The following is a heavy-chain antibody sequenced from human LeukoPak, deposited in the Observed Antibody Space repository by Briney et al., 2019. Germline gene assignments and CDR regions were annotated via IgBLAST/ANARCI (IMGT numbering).Heavy chain of an antibody. V-gene: IGHV1-58*01. CDR2: IGAGSGNT. CDR3: AADHDYSLSYDSYGPLDA. D-gene: IGHD4-11*01. J-gene: IGHJ5*02. CDR1: GFTFSRSA. Sequence: RASVKVSCKASGFTFSRSAVQWVRQARGQRFEWIGWIGAGSGNTNYAERFQDRVTITRDMSTSTTYMELSSLRSEDTAVYYCAADHDYSLSYDSYGPLDAWGQGTLVTVSS.